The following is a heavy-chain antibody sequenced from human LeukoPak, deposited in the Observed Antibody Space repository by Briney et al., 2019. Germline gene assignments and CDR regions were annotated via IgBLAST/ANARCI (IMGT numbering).Heavy chain of an antibody. Sequence: GGSLRLSCAVSGFIVSSDFMGWVRQAPGQGLEWVSAIHSGGTTLYAASVKGRFIISRDNAKNTLYLQMRSLRADDTAVYYCATSRGAAWGQGTTVTVS. J-gene: IGHJ6*02. V-gene: IGHV3-53*01. CDR3: ATSRGAA. CDR1: GFIVSSDF. CDR2: IHSGGTT.